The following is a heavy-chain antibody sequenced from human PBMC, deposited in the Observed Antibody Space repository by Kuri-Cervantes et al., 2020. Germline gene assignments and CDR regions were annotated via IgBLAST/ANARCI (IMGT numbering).Heavy chain of an antibody. Sequence: SETLSLTCSVSGFSITTSVRYWGWVRQPPGKGLEWIGEINHSGSTNYNPSLKSRVTISVDTSKNQFSLKLSSVTAADTAVYYCARGVLLEWLLSGYYYMDVWGKGTTVTVSS. J-gene: IGHJ6*03. CDR1: GFSITTSVRY. V-gene: IGHV4-39*07. CDR3: ARGVLLEWLLSGYYYMDV. CDR2: INHSGST. D-gene: IGHD3-3*01.